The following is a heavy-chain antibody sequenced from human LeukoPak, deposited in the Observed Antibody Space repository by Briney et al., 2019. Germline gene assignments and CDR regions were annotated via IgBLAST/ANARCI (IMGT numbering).Heavy chain of an antibody. J-gene: IGHJ4*02. Sequence: SETLSLTCTVSGGSISSYYWSWIRQPPGKGLEWIGYNYYSGSTNYNPSLKSRVTISVDTSKNQFSLKLSSVTAADTAVYYCARAIRGYCSGGSCYYFDYWGQGTLVTVSS. CDR3: ARAIRGYCSGGSCYYFDY. V-gene: IGHV4-59*01. CDR1: GGSISSYY. D-gene: IGHD2-15*01. CDR2: NYYSGST.